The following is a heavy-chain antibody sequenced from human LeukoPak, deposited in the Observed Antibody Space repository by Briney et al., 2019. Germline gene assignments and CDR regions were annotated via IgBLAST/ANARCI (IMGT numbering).Heavy chain of an antibody. CDR3: ARDRHDFWSGPDY. V-gene: IGHV3-30*01. CDR1: GFTISSYA. Sequence: PGGSLRLSCAASGFTISSYAMHWVRQAPGKGLEWVAVISYDGSNKYYADSVKGRFTISRDNSKNTLYLQMNSLRAEDTAVYYCARDRHDFWSGPDYWGQGTLVTVSS. CDR2: ISYDGSNK. D-gene: IGHD3-3*01. J-gene: IGHJ4*02.